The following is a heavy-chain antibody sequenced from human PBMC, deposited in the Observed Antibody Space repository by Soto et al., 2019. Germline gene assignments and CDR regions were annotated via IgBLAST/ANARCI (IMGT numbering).Heavy chain of an antibody. CDR3: TRHVDSGTIARGNWYDP. Sequence: SETMPLTCSLSGACISGSNHFWGWISQSPPTGLEWIASVDYSGNSYYNPSVRSRGSVSVDTSKKQLSLKVSFVAAADTAGYFCTRHVDSGTIARGNWYDPWGQGTLVTVSS. D-gene: IGHD3-10*01. V-gene: IGHV4-39*01. CDR1: GACISGSNHF. J-gene: IGHJ5*02. CDR2: VDYSGNS.